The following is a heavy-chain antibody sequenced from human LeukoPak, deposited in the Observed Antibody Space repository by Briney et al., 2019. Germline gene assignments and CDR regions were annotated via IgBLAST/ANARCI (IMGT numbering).Heavy chain of an antibody. V-gene: IGHV4-59*01. CDR3: ARGVVVGATKTRYYYYMDV. CDR2: IYYSGST. D-gene: IGHD1-26*01. CDR1: GGSISSYY. Sequence: SETLSLTCTVSGGSISSYYWSWIRQPPGKGLEWIGYIYYSGSTNYNPSLKSRVTISVDTSKNQFSLKLSSVTAADTAVYYCARGVVVGATKTRYYYYMDVWGKGTTVTVSS. J-gene: IGHJ6*03.